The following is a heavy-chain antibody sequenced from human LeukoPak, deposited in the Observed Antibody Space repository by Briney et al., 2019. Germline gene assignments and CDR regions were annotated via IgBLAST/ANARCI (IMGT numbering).Heavy chain of an antibody. J-gene: IGHJ4*02. D-gene: IGHD3-22*01. CDR1: GFTFSSYG. CDR2: IRYDGSNK. CDR3: AKTWAYYYDSSGYRPIVY. Sequence: GGSLRLSCAASGFTFSSYGMHWVRQAPGKGLEWVAFIRYDGSNKYYADSVKVRFTISRDNSNNTLYLQMNSLRAEDTAVYYCAKTWAYYYDSSGYRPIVYWGQGTLVTVSS. V-gene: IGHV3-30*02.